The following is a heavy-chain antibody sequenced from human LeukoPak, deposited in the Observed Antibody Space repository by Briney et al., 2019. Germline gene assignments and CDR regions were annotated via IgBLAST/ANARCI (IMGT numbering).Heavy chain of an antibody. CDR3: ARENIVVVTAIRDAFDI. Sequence: GGSLRLSCTASGFTFSSYSMNWVRQAPGKGLEWVSYISSGSSTIYYADSVKGRFTISRDNAKNSLCLQMNSLRDEDTAVYYCARENIVVVTAIRDAFDIWGQGTMVTVSS. CDR1: GFTFSSYS. CDR2: ISSGSSTI. V-gene: IGHV3-48*02. D-gene: IGHD2-21*02. J-gene: IGHJ3*02.